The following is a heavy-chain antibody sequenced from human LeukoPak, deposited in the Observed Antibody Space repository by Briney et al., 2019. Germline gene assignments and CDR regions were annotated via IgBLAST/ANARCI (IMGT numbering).Heavy chain of an antibody. V-gene: IGHV4-39*07. CDR3: ATLGFSSGYYYYFDH. Sequence: SETLSLTCTVSGGSISSSSYYWGWIRQPPGKGLEWIGSIYYSWSTYYNPSLKSRVTISVDTSKNQFSLKLSSVTAADTAVYYCATLGFSSGYYYYFDHWGQGTLVTVSS. J-gene: IGHJ4*02. D-gene: IGHD3-22*01. CDR1: GGSISSSSYY. CDR2: IYYSWST.